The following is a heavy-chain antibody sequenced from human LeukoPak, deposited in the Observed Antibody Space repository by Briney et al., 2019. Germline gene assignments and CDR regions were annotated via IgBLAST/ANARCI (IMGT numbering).Heavy chain of an antibody. CDR3: AKDPKRAYGDYYHLQAGFDP. J-gene: IGHJ5*02. CDR1: GFTFSSYA. V-gene: IGHV3-23*01. CDR2: ISGSGGST. Sequence: GGSLRLSCAASGFTFSSYAMSWVRQAPGKGLEWVSAISGSGGSTYYADSVKGRFTISRDNSKNTLYLQMNSLRAADTAVYYCAKDPKRAYGDYYHLQAGFDPWGQGTLVTVSS. D-gene: IGHD4-17*01.